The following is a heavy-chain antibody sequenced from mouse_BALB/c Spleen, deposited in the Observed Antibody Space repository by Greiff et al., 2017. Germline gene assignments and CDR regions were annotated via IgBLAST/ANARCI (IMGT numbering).Heavy chain of an antibody. CDR2: INPYNGAT. CDR1: GYSFTGYY. J-gene: IGHJ3*01. Sequence: VQLKQSGPELVKPGASVKISCKASGYSFTGYYMHWVKQSHVKSLEWIGRINPYNGATSYNQNFKDKASLTVDKSSSTAYMELHSLTSEDSAVYYCARGDYGSSPWFAYWGQGTLVTVSA. V-gene: IGHV1-31*01. D-gene: IGHD1-1*01. CDR3: ARGDYGSSPWFAY.